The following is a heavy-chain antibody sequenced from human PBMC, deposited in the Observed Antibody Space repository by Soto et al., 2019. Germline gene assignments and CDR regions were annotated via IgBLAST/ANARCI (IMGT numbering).Heavy chain of an antibody. CDR2: IYYSGNT. CDR1: GGSIRSGGYY. V-gene: IGHV4-31*03. Sequence: PSETLSLTCTVSGGSIRSGGYYWSWVRQNPRRGLEWIGNIYYSGNTYYNPSLKSRLTISVDTSKNQFSLNLSSVTAADTAVYYCARDRLMATAGTARHYFGLVVWGQGITVTVSS. J-gene: IGHJ6*02. D-gene: IGHD5-18*01. CDR3: ARDRLMATAGTARHYFGLVV.